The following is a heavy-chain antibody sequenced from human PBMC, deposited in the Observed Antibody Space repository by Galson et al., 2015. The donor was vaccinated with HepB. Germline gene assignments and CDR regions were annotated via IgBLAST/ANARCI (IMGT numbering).Heavy chain of an antibody. CDR2: IYQSVKT. D-gene: IGHD1-26*01. V-gene: IGHV4-4*02. CDR1: GDSISSSYW. CDR3: VRNGGVGDVSTYAFDV. J-gene: IGHJ3*01. Sequence: SETLSLTCGVSGDSISSSYWWTWVRQPPGKGLEWIGEIYQSVKTTYNPSLKSRVTISVDKSKNQFSLNLNSVTAADTAVYYCVRNGGVGDVSTYAFDVWGRGTMVTVSS.